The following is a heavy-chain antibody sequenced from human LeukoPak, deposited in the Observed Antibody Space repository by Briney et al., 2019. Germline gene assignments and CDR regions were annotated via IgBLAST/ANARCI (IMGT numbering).Heavy chain of an antibody. CDR2: IYHSGST. J-gene: IGHJ4*02. D-gene: IGHD6-13*01. CDR1: GYSISSGYY. V-gene: IGHV4-38-2*02. Sequence: PSETLSLTCTVSGYSISSGYYWGWIRQPPGKGLEWIGSIYHSGSTYYNPSLKSRVTISVDTSKNQFSLKLSSVTAADTAVYYCARRRSSWSGWDFDYWGQGTLVTVSS. CDR3: ARRRSSWSGWDFDY.